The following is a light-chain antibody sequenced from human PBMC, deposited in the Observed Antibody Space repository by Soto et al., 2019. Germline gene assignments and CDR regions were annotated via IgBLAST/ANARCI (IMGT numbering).Light chain of an antibody. V-gene: IGLV2-14*01. Sequence: QSALTQPASVSGSPGQSITISCTGTSSDVGGYNYVSWYQQHPGKAPTLMIYDVSNRPSGVSNRISGSKSGNTASLTISGLQAEAEADYSCSSYTSSSTLCVYGTGTKVTVL. CDR2: DVS. CDR1: SSDVGGYNY. CDR3: SSYTSSSTLCV. J-gene: IGLJ1*01.